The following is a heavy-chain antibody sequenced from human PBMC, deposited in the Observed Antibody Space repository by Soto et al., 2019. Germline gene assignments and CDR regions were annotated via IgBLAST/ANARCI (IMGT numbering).Heavy chain of an antibody. J-gene: IGHJ3*02. V-gene: IGHV4-39*01. Sequence: PSETLSLTCTVSGGSISSSSYYWGWIRQPPGKGREWMGSIYYSGSTYYNPLLKRLVTISLDTCKNQFSLKLSSVTAADTAVYYCARGNIVVVPAARGHDAFDIWGQGTMVTVSS. CDR2: IYYSGST. CDR3: ARGNIVVVPAARGHDAFDI. CDR1: GGSISSSSYY. D-gene: IGHD2-2*01.